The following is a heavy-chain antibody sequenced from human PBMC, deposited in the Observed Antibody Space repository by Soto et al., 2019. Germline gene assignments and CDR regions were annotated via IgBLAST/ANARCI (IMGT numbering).Heavy chain of an antibody. V-gene: IGHV3-72*01. Sequence: EVQLVESGGGLVQPGGSLRLSCAASEFTFSDHYMDWVRQAPGKGLEWVGRTKNKANSYTTEYAASVKGRFTISRGDSKNSLYLQMNSLKTEDTAVYYCASSLSGYNYWYFDLWGRGTLVTVSS. CDR1: EFTFSDHY. D-gene: IGHD3-22*01. CDR2: TKNKANSYTT. CDR3: ASSLSGYNYWYFDL. J-gene: IGHJ2*01.